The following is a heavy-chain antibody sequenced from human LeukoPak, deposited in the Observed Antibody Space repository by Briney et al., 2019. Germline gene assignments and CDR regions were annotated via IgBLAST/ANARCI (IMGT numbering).Heavy chain of an antibody. CDR2: INHSGST. CDR1: GGSFSGYY. J-gene: IGHJ4*02. D-gene: IGHD7-27*01. Sequence: PSETLSLTCAVYGGSFSGYYWSWIRQPPGKGLEWIGEINHSGSTNYNPSLKSRVTISVDTSKNQFSLKLSSVTAADTAVYYCARRNWGSVYSFGYWGQGTLVTVSS. V-gene: IGHV4-34*01. CDR3: ARRNWGSVYSFGY.